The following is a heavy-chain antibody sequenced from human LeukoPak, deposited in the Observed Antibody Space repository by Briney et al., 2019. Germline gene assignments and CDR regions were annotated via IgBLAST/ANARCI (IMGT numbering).Heavy chain of an antibody. CDR3: ARGLSGYLDY. J-gene: IGHJ4*02. D-gene: IGHD3-22*01. V-gene: IGHV4-30-2*01. Sequence: SETLSLTCAVSGGSISSGGYSWSWIRQPPGKGLEWIGYIYRSGSTYYNPSLKSRVTISVDRSKNQFSLKLSSVTAADTAVYYCARGLSGYLDYWGQGTLVTVSS. CDR1: GGSISSGGYS. CDR2: IYRSGST.